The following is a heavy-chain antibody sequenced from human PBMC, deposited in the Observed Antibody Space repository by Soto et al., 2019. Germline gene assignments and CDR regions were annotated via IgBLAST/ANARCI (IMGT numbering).Heavy chain of an antibody. CDR1: GFSLTGYY. J-gene: IGHJ4*02. D-gene: IGHD5-18*01. CDR3: ARSLQLWSDY. Sequence: ASVKVSCKASGFSLTGYYMHWVRQAPGQGLEWMGWINPNSGGTNYAQKFQGRVTMTRDTSISTAYMELSRLRSDDTAVYYCARSLQLWSDYWGQGTLVTVSS. CDR2: INPNSGGT. V-gene: IGHV1-2*02.